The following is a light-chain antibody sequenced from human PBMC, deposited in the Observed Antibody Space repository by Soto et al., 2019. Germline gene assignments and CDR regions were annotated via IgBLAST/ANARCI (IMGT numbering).Light chain of an antibody. CDR2: DNN. Sequence: NFMLTQPHSVSESPGKTVTLSCTHSSGSIASNYVQWYQQRPGSAPTTVIYDNNQRPSGVPDRFSGSIDTSSNSASLAISGLKTEDEADYYCQSYDSNYRVFGGGTKLTVL. CDR1: SGSIASNY. J-gene: IGLJ3*02. CDR3: QSYDSNYRV. V-gene: IGLV6-57*03.